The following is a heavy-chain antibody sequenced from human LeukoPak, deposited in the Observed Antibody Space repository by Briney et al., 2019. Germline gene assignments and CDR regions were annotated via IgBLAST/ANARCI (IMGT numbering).Heavy chain of an antibody. CDR2: INWNGGST. J-gene: IGHJ3*02. Sequence: GGSLRLSCAASGFTFDDYGMSWVRQAPGKGLEWVSGINWNGGSTGYADSVKGRFTISRDNAKNSLYLQMNSLRAVDTALYHCARAIYKEQQLDAFDIWGQGTMVTVSS. CDR3: ARAIYKEQQLDAFDI. D-gene: IGHD6-13*01. V-gene: IGHV3-20*01. CDR1: GFTFDDYG.